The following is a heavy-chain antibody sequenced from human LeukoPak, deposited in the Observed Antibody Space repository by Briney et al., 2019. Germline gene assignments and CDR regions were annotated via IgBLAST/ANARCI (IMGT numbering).Heavy chain of an antibody. V-gene: IGHV3-23*01. Sequence: PGGSLRLSCAASGFTFSSSAMTWVRQAPGKGLEWASTVSDSGDNTYYADSVKGRFTISRDNSKDTLYLQMSSLRAEDAAVYYCAKSHSEVQRGYFDCWGQGTLVTVSS. J-gene: IGHJ4*02. CDR1: GFTFSSSA. D-gene: IGHD1-1*01. CDR2: VSDSGDNT. CDR3: AKSHSEVQRGYFDC.